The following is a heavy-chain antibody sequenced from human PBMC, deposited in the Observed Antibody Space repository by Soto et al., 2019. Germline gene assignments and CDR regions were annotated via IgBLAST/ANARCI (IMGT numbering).Heavy chain of an antibody. Sequence: PGGSLRLSCTASGFTFGDYAMSWFRQAPGKGLEWVGFIRSKAYGGTTEYAASVKGRFTISRDDSKSIAYLQMNSLKTEDTAVYYCTRDLLSCSGGSCYPYYFGDWGQGSLVTVSS. CDR1: GFTFGDYA. CDR3: TRDLLSCSGGSCYPYYFGD. V-gene: IGHV3-49*03. D-gene: IGHD2-15*01. J-gene: IGHJ4*02. CDR2: IRSKAYGGTT.